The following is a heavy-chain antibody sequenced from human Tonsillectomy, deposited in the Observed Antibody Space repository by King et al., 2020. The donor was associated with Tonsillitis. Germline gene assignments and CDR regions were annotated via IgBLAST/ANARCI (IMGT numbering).Heavy chain of an antibody. D-gene: IGHD2-21*01. CDR2: IYYSGST. CDR1: GGSVSSGDYY. J-gene: IGHJ5*02. V-gene: IGHV4-30-4*01. CDR3: ASILSGPYNWFDP. Sequence: VQLQESGPGLVKPSQTLSLTCTVSGGSVSSGDYYWSWIRQPPGKGLEWIGYIYYSGSTYYNPSLKSRVTMSVDTSKNQFSLNLSSVTAADTAVYYCASILSGPYNWFDPWGQGTLVTVSS.